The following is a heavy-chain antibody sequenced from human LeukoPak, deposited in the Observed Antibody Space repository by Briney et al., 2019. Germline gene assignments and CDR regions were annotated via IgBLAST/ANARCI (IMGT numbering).Heavy chain of an antibody. V-gene: IGHV3-15*01. J-gene: IGHJ4*02. Sequence: PGGSLRLSCAASGFTFSSYAMSWVRQAPGKGLEWVGRIKSKTDGGTTDYAAPVKGRFTISRDDSKNTLYLQMNSLKTEDTAVYYCTTDGSWYYFDYWGQGTLVTVSS. CDR3: TTDGSWYYFDY. CDR1: GFTFSSYA. CDR2: IKSKTDGGTT. D-gene: IGHD2-8*02.